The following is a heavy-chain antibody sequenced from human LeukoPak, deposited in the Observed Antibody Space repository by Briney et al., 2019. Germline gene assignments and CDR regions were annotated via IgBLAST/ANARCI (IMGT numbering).Heavy chain of an antibody. CDR3: AKRRAGWAYAFDI. V-gene: IGHV1-69*01. CDR2: IIPIFGTA. J-gene: IGHJ3*02. CDR1: GGTFSSYA. D-gene: IGHD1-26*01. Sequence: ASVKVSCKASGGTFSSYAISWVRQAPGQGLEWMGGIIPIFGTANYAQKFQGRVTITADESTSTAYMELSSLRSEDTAVYYCAKRRAGWAYAFDIWGQGTMVTVSS.